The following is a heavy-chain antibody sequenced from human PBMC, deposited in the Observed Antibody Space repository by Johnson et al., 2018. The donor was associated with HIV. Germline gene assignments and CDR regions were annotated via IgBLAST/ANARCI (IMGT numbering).Heavy chain of an antibody. D-gene: IGHD7-27*01. J-gene: IGHJ3*02. CDR2: ISYDGSNK. CDR3: ARDERGNWGWYHAFDI. V-gene: IGHV3-30*04. Sequence: QLVESGGGVVQPGRSLRLSCAASGFTFSSYAMHWVRQAPGKGLEWVAVISYDGSNKYYADSVKGRFTISRYNSKNTLYLQMNSLRAEDTAVYYCARDERGNWGWYHAFDIWGQGTMVTGSS. CDR1: GFTFSSYA.